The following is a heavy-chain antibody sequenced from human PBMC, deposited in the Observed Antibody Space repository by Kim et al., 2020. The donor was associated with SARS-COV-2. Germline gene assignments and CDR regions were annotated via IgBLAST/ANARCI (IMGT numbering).Heavy chain of an antibody. D-gene: IGHD3-22*01. Sequence: GGSLRLSCAASGFTFSSYNMNWVRQAPGKGLEWVSYISRSSNTIYYADSVKGRFTISRDNAKNSLYLQMNSLRDEDTAVYYCARDEYYYDSSGSYYGMDVWGQGTPVTVSS. V-gene: IGHV3-48*02. CDR3: ARDEYYYDSSGSYYGMDV. CDR2: ISRSSNTI. J-gene: IGHJ6*02. CDR1: GFTFSSYN.